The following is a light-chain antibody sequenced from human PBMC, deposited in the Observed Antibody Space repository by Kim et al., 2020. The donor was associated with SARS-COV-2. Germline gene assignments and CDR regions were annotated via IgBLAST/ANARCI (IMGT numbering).Light chain of an antibody. J-gene: IGKJ1*01. CDR1: QSVSSSY. Sequence: SPGERATLSCRASQSVSSSYLAWYQQKPGQARRLLIYGASSRATGIPDRFSGSGSGTDFILTISRLEPEDFAVYYCQQYGNSPQTFGQGTKVDIK. V-gene: IGKV3-20*01. CDR2: GAS. CDR3: QQYGNSPQT.